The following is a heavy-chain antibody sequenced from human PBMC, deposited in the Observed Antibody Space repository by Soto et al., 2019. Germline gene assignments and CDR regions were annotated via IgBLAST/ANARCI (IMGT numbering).Heavy chain of an antibody. J-gene: IGHJ4*02. V-gene: IGHV3-30*18. D-gene: IGHD3-22*01. CDR3: AKDLNYYDSSGTY. CDR1: GFTFSSYG. Sequence: QVQLVESGGGVVQPGRSLRLSCAASGFTFSSYGMHWVRQAPGKGLEWVAVISYDGSNKYYADSVKGRFTISRDNSKNTLYLQMNSRRAEDTAVYYCAKDLNYYDSSGTYWGQGTLVTVSS. CDR2: ISYDGSNK.